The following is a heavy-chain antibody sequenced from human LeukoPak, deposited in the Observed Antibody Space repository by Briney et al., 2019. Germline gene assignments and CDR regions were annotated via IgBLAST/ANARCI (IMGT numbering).Heavy chain of an antibody. Sequence: PETLSLTCTVSGGSISSHYWSWIRQPPGKGLEWIGYIYYSGSTNYNPSLKSRVTISVDTSKNQFSLKLSSVTAADTAVYYCARGSYDSRVSYYMDVWGKGTTVTVSS. J-gene: IGHJ6*03. D-gene: IGHD3-22*01. CDR2: IYYSGST. V-gene: IGHV4-59*11. CDR3: ARGSYDSRVSYYMDV. CDR1: GGSISSHY.